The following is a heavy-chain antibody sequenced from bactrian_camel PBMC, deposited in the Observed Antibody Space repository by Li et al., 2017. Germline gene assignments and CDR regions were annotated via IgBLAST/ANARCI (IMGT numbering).Heavy chain of an antibody. V-gene: IGHV3S55*01. J-gene: IGHJ6*01. D-gene: IGHD3*01. Sequence: HVQLVESGGGSVQAGGSLRLSCAYSGVTPRSSYCMAWFRQAPGEERKAVASLDSDGTTSYADSVKGRFTISKDNAKSTLDLLMNDLSPEDTGKYYCAASILEGDVRCSTPTWRGYFNHFAYWGRGTQVTVS. CDR3: AASILEGDVRCSTPTWRGYFNHFAY. CDR1: GVTPRSSYC. CDR2: LDSDGTT.